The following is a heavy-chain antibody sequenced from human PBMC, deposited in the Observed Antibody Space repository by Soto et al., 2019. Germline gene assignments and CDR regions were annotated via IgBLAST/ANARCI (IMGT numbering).Heavy chain of an antibody. Sequence: ASVKVSCKASGYTFTALYMNWVRQAPGQGLEWMGWVNPNTGLTKLAQKFQGRVTMTRDTSISTAYMELTRLTSDDTAVYYCTTLRLDPWGQGTLVTLYS. CDR3: TTLRLDP. V-gene: IGHV1-2*02. CDR2: VNPNTGLT. J-gene: IGHJ5*02. CDR1: GYTFTALY. D-gene: IGHD2-21*02.